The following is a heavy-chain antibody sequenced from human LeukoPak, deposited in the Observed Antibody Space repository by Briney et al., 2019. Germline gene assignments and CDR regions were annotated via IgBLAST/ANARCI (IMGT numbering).Heavy chain of an antibody. J-gene: IGHJ6*03. V-gene: IGHV3-15*01. CDR3: TTDISYSSSSNYYYYYMDV. D-gene: IGHD6-6*01. CDR1: GFTFSNAW. CDR2: IKGKTDGVTT. Sequence: GSLRLSCAASGFTFSNAWMSWVRQAPGKGLEWVGRIKGKTDGVTTDYAAPVKGRFTISRDDSKNTLYLQMNSLKTEDTAVYYCTTDISYSSSSNYYYYYMDVWGKGTTVTVSS.